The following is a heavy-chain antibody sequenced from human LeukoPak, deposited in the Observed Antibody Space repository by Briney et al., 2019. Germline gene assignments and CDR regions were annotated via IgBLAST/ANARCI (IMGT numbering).Heavy chain of an antibody. CDR2: IYPGDSDT. CDR3: ARPTYYYDSSGLGDAFDI. J-gene: IGHJ3*02. V-gene: IGHV5-51*04. D-gene: IGHD3-22*01. CDR1: GYSFTSYW. Sequence: GESLKISCKGSGYSFTSYWIGWVRQMPGKGLEWMGIIYPGDSDTRYSPSFQGQVTISADKPISTAYLQWSSLKASDTAMYYCARPTYYYDSSGLGDAFDIWGQGTMVTVSS.